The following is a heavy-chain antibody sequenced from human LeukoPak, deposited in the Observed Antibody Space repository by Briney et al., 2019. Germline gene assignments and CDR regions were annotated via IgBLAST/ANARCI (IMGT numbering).Heavy chain of an antibody. D-gene: IGHD3-9*01. CDR1: GGSISSSSYY. CDR3: ASGLRYFDLYY. Sequence: SETLSLTCTVSGGSISSSSYYWSWIRRPAGKGLEWIGRIYTSGSTNYNPSLKSRVTISVDTSKNQFSLKLSSVTAADTAVYYCASGLRYFDLYYWGQGTLVTVSS. V-gene: IGHV4-61*02. CDR2: IYTSGST. J-gene: IGHJ4*02.